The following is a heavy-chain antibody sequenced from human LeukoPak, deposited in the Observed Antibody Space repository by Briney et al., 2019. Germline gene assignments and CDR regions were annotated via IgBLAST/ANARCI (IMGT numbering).Heavy chain of an antibody. CDR1: GDTFTDYY. D-gene: IGHD6-19*01. Sequence: ASVSLSCKASGDTFTDYYLHWVRQAPGQGLEWMGWINPTSFGTKYEQKFQGRVTMTRDTSISTDYMELSDLRSDDTAVYYCARFRGSGWYSFDLWGQGTLVTVSS. CDR2: INPTSFGT. CDR3: ARFRGSGWYSFDL. V-gene: IGHV1-2*02. J-gene: IGHJ5*02.